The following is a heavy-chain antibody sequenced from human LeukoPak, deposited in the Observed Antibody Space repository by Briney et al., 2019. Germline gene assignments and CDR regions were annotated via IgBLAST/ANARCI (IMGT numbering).Heavy chain of an antibody. V-gene: IGHV1-46*01. CDR1: GYTFTSYY. J-gene: IGHJ3*02. Sequence: KPGASVKVSCKASGYTFTSYYMHCVRQAPGQGLEWMGIIKPSGGSTSYAQKFQGSVTMTRDMSTSTVYMELSSLRSEDTAVYYCARDPATVTRRGAFDIWGQGTMVTVSS. CDR3: ARDPATVTRRGAFDI. D-gene: IGHD4-17*01. CDR2: IKPSGGST.